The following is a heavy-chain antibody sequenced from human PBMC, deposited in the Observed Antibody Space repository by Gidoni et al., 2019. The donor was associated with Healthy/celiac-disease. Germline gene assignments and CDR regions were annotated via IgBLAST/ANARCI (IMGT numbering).Heavy chain of an antibody. CDR3: VKSPTGEGFDY. V-gene: IGHV3-64D*08. CDR1: GFTFSSYA. D-gene: IGHD7-27*01. J-gene: IGHJ4*02. CDR2: ISSNGGST. Sequence: EVQLVESGGGLVQPGGSLCLPCSAPGFTFSSYAMHWVRQAPGKGLEYVSAISSNGGSTYYADSVKGRFTISRDNSKNTLYLQMSSLRAEDTAVYYCVKSPTGEGFDYWGQGTLVTVSS.